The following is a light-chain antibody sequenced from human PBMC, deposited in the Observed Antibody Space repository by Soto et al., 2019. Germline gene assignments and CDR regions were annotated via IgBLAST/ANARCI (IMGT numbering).Light chain of an antibody. J-gene: IGLJ2*01. CDR3: SSWDDSLSGVV. Sequence: QSVVTQPPSVSGTPGQGVIISCSNVGRHEVSWYQQVPGMAPKLLIHTTSQRPSGVPDRFSASKSGTSASLAIRGLQSDDEADYFCSSWDDSLSGVVFGRGTKSPS. CDR1: NVGRHE. CDR2: TTS. V-gene: IGLV1-44*01.